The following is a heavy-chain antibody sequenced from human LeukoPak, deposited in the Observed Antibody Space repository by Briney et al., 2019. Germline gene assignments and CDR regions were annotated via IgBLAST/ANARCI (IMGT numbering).Heavy chain of an antibody. CDR3: VRYSSSWRRLFDY. J-gene: IGHJ4*02. D-gene: IGHD6-13*01. CDR1: GYTFTGYY. Sequence: ASVKVSCKASGYTFTGYYMHWVRQAPGQGLEWMGWINPNSGGTNYAQKFQGRVTMTRDTSTSTAYMELSRLRSDDTAVYYCVRYSSSWRRLFDYWGQGTLVTVSS. V-gene: IGHV1-2*02. CDR2: INPNSGGT.